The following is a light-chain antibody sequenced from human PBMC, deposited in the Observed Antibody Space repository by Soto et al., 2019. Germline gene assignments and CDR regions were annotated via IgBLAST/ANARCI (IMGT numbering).Light chain of an antibody. CDR2: GAS. V-gene: IGKV3-15*01. CDR1: QSVDSK. CDR3: QRYSTWRWT. J-gene: IGKJ1*01. Sequence: EIVMTQSPATLSVSPGERATLSCRASQSVDSKLAWYQQKPGQGPRLLIYGASSRATCIPDRFSGSGSGTEFTLTLSNLQTEDFAGYYCQRYSTWRWTFGQGTKVELK.